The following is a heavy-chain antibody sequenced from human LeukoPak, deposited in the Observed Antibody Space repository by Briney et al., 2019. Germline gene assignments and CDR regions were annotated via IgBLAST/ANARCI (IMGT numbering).Heavy chain of an antibody. D-gene: IGHD6-13*01. V-gene: IGHV3-21*01. CDR3: AKVDRGDYSSSPVPYYNYYMNV. CDR2: ISSSSSLI. CDR1: GFTFSYYS. Sequence: TGGSLRLSCAASGFTFSYYSMNWVRQAPGRGLGWVSCISSSSSLIYYGDSVRGRFTISRDNAKNLLYLHMNSLRVEDTAVYYCAKVDRGDYSSSPVPYYNYYMNVWGKGTTVTVSS. J-gene: IGHJ6*03.